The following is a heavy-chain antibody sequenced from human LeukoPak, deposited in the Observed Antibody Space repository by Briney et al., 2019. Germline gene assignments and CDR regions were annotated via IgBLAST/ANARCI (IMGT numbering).Heavy chain of an antibody. Sequence: PSETLSLTCAVYGGSFSGYYWSWIRQPPGKGREWIGEINHSGITNYDPSIKSRVTISGDTSKNQFSLKLSSVTAADTAVYYCARNSWLELLNFPDYYYGMDVWGQGTTVTVSS. CDR2: INHSGIT. CDR1: GGSFSGYY. J-gene: IGHJ6*02. CDR3: ARNSWLELLNFPDYYYGMDV. V-gene: IGHV4-34*01. D-gene: IGHD1-7*01.